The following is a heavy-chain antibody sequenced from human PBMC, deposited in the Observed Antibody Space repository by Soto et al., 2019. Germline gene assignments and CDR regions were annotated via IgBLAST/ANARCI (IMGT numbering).Heavy chain of an antibody. Sequence: EVQLVESGGGLVQPGGSLRVSCAASGFIVSSNYMSWVRQAPGKGLEWVSVIYAGGPTYYADSVKGRFTISRHSSKNTLYIQMNGLSPEATAVYYCARIVATRGYYYYMDVWGKGTTVTVSS. V-gene: IGHV3-53*04. CDR1: GFIVSSNY. CDR2: IYAGGPT. D-gene: IGHD5-12*01. J-gene: IGHJ6*03. CDR3: ARIVATRGYYYYMDV.